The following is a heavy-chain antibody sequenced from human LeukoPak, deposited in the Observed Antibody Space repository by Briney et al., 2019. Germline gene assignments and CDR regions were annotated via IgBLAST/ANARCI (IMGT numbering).Heavy chain of an antibody. Sequence: ASVKVSCKASGYTFTSYDINWVRQATGQGLEWMGWMNPNSGNTGYAQKFQGRVTITRNTSISTAYMELSSLRSEDTAVYYCATLNRIVGAIALSQGFALSDYWGQGTLVTVSS. CDR1: GYTFTSYD. J-gene: IGHJ4*02. D-gene: IGHD1-26*01. V-gene: IGHV1-8*03. CDR2: MNPNSGNT. CDR3: ATLNRIVGAIALSQGFALSDY.